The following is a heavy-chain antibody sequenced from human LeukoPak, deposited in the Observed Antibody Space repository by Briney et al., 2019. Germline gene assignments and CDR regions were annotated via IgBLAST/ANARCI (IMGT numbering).Heavy chain of an antibody. Sequence: ASVTVSPMPSGYTFTIYAISRVRPAPGQGLEWMGWISAYNGNTNYAQKLQGRVTMTTDTSTSTAYMELRSLRSDDTAVYYCASARAGYFDWLLNYWGQGTLVTVSS. CDR3: ASARAGYFDWLLNY. V-gene: IGHV1-18*01. J-gene: IGHJ4*02. D-gene: IGHD3-9*01. CDR1: GYTFTIYA. CDR2: ISAYNGNT.